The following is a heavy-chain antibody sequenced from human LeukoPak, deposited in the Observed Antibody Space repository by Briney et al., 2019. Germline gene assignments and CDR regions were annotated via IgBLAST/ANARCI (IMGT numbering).Heavy chain of an antibody. V-gene: IGHV4-4*07. CDR1: GGSISSYY. CDR3: AREDLRYDSSGYWSVYYFDY. CDR2: IYTSGST. D-gene: IGHD3-22*01. Sequence: SETLSLTCTVSGGSISSYYWSWIRQPAGKGPEWIGRIYTSGSTNYNPSLKSRVTMSVDTSKNQFSLKLSSVTAADTAVYYCAREDLRYDSSGYWSVYYFDYWGQGTLVTVSS. J-gene: IGHJ4*02.